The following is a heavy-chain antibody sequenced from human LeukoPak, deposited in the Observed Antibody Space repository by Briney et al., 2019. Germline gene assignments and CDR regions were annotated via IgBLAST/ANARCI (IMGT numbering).Heavy chain of an antibody. CDR3: AKLEDIVVVVAATGSGHAFDI. D-gene: IGHD2-15*01. V-gene: IGHV3-23*01. CDR2: ISGSGGST. J-gene: IGHJ3*02. CDR1: GFTFSSYA. Sequence: GALRPSCAASGFTFSSYALSWVRQAPGKGPELVSAISGSGGSTYYAASVKGLFTISRDNSRNTLYLQMNSLRAEDTAVYYCAKLEDIVVVVAATGSGHAFDIWGQGTMVTVSS.